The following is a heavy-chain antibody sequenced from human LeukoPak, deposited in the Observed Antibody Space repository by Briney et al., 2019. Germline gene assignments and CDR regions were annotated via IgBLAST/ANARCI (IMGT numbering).Heavy chain of an antibody. D-gene: IGHD4-23*01. J-gene: IGHJ3*02. Sequence: SETLSLTCTVSGGSISSSSYYWGWLRQPPGKGLEWIGSIYYSGSTYYNPSLKSRVTISVDTSKNQFSLKLSSVTAADTAVYYCARVGGNDAFDIWGQGTMVTVSS. CDR1: GGSISSSSYY. CDR3: ARVGGNDAFDI. V-gene: IGHV4-39*07. CDR2: IYYSGST.